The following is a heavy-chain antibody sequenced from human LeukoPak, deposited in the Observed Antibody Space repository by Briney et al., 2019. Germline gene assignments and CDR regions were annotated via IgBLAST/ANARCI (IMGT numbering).Heavy chain of an antibody. D-gene: IGHD3-10*02. V-gene: IGHV3-48*03. CDR2: TSSSGSTI. J-gene: IGHJ6*04. Sequence: PRGSPRLSPAPSGFTPSGYEMNSVRHAPGKGREGVSYTSSSGSTIYYAGSVKGRFTMSSDNAKNSLYLKMHSLRAEDTGVYYCAELGITMIGGVWGKGTTVTISS. CDR1: GFTPSGYE. CDR3: AELGITMIGGV.